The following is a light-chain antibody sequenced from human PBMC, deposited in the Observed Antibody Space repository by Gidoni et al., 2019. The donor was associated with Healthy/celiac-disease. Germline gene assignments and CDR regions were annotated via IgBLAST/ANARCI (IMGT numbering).Light chain of an antibody. CDR2: GAS. Sequence: EIVLTQSPGTLSLSPGERATLACRASQSVSSSYLAWYQQKPGQAPRLLIYGASSRATGILARFSGSGSGTDFTPTISRLEPEDFAVYYCQQYGSSPPLTFGGGTKVEIK. CDR1: QSVSSSY. J-gene: IGKJ4*01. CDR3: QQYGSSPPLT. V-gene: IGKV3-20*01.